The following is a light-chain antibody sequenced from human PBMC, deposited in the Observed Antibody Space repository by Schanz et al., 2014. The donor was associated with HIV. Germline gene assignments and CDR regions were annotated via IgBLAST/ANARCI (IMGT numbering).Light chain of an antibody. CDR1: NSDIGSYNL. V-gene: IGLV2-23*01. Sequence: QSVLTQPASVSGSPGQSVTISCSGTNSDIGSYNLVSWYQYHPGKAPKLMIYEADKRPSGVSPRFSGSRSGNTASLTISGLQADDEADYYCCSYAGSRVFGGGTKLTVL. CDR3: CSYAGSRV. J-gene: IGLJ3*02. CDR2: EAD.